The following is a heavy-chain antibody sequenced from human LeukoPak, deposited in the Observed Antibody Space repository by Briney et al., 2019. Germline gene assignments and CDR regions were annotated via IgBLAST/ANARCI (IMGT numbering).Heavy chain of an antibody. J-gene: IGHJ6*03. CDR3: AREYSSSSGIYYYYYMDV. CDR1: GGSFSGYY. V-gene: IGHV4-34*01. CDR2: INHSGST. D-gene: IGHD6-6*01. Sequence: SSETLSLTCAVYGGSFSGYYWSWIRQPPGKGLEWIGEINHSGSTNYNPSLKSRVTISVDTSKNQFSLKLNSVTAADTAVYYCAREYSSSSGIYYYYYMDVWGKGTTVTVSS.